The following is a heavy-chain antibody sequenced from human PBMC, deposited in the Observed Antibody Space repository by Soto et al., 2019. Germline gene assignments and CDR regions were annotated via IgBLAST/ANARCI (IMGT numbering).Heavy chain of an antibody. J-gene: IGHJ4*02. CDR2: MKNNIGNT. Sequence: QVQLVQSGAEVKKPGASVKVSCKASGYTFTSYDINWVRQATGQGLEWMGWMKNNIGNTSYEQKFQGRVTRTRNTSISTAYLGLSSGRSEGTAVYYCARTLDGDNVDYWGQGTLVTVSS. D-gene: IGHD4-17*01. CDR3: ARTLDGDNVDY. V-gene: IGHV1-8*01. CDR1: GYTFTSYD.